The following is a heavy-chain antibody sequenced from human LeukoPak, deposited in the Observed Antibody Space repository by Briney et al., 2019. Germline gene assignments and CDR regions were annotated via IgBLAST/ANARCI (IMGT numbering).Heavy chain of an antibody. V-gene: IGHV4-34*01. Sequence: PSETLSLTCAVYGGSFSGYYWSWIRQPPGKGLEWIGEINHSGSTNYNPSLKSRVTISVDTSKNQFSLKLSSVTAADTAVYYCATVSRANQWLLTEWGQGTLVTVSS. CDR1: GGSFSGYY. CDR2: INHSGST. CDR3: ATVSRANQWLLTE. D-gene: IGHD6-19*01. J-gene: IGHJ4*02.